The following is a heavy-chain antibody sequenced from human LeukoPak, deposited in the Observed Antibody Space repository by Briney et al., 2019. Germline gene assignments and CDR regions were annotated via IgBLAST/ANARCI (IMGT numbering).Heavy chain of an antibody. J-gene: IGHJ4*02. V-gene: IGHV3-66*01. CDR1: GFTFSSYA. CDR3: ARDELYDSSGYYDY. CDR2: IYSGGST. D-gene: IGHD3-22*01. Sequence: PGGSLRLSCAASGFTFSSYAMSWVRQAPGKGLEWVSVIYSGGSTYYADSVKGRFTISRDNSKNTLYLQMNSLRAEDTAVYYCARDELYDSSGYYDYWGQGTLVTVSS.